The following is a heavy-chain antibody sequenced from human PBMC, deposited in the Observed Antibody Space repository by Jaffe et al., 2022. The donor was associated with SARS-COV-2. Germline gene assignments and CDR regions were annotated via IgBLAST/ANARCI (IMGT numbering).Heavy chain of an antibody. V-gene: IGHV3-48*03. CDR3: AGENRYNWFDP. Sequence: EVQLVESGGGLVQPGGSLRLSCAASGFTFSSYEMNWVRQAPGKGLEWVSYISSSGSTIYYADSVKGRFTISRDNAKNSLYLQMNSLRAEDTAVYYCAGENRYNWFDPWGQGTLVTVSS. J-gene: IGHJ5*02. CDR2: ISSSGSTI. CDR1: GFTFSSYE.